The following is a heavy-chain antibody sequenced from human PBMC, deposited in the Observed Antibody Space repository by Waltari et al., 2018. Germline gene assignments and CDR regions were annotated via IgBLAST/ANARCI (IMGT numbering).Heavy chain of an antibody. J-gene: IGHJ6*03. Sequence: QVQLVQSGAEVKTPGSSVRVSCKVSGGTFSTFAINWVRQAPAQGLEWMGGIIPILNTANYAQKFQGRVTMTADKSTSTAYMDLSSLRFEDTAVYYCARDPGYSDYRTRADEYYHYYMDVWGKGTTITVSS. D-gene: IGHD4-17*01. CDR1: GGTFSTFA. V-gene: IGHV1-69*10. CDR3: ARDPGYSDYRTRADEYYHYYMDV. CDR2: IIPILNTA.